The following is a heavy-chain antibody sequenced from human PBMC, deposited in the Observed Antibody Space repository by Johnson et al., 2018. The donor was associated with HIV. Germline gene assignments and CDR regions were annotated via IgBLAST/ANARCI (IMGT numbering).Heavy chain of an antibody. J-gene: IGHJ3*02. V-gene: IGHV3-23*04. Sequence: VQLVESGGGLVQPGGSPRLSCAASGFTFSSYAMSWVRQAPGKGLEWVSAISGSGGSTYYADSVKGRFTISRDNSKNTLYLQMTSLRAEDTAVYYCARGDYDILTGYAFDIWGQGTMVTVSS. D-gene: IGHD3-9*01. CDR2: ISGSGGST. CDR1: GFTFSSYA. CDR3: ARGDYDILTGYAFDI.